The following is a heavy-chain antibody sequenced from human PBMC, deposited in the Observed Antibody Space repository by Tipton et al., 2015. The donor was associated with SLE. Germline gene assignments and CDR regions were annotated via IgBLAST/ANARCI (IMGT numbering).Heavy chain of an antibody. Sequence: SLRLSCAASGFPFRSYWMTWVRQSPGQGLEWVANINQDGSVQHYVDSVKGRFTISRDNSKNTLYLQMNSLRAEDTAVYYCASRDMSAFDIWGQGTMVTVSS. V-gene: IGHV3-7*01. J-gene: IGHJ3*02. D-gene: IGHD2-15*01. CDR2: INQDGSVQ. CDR1: GFPFRSYW. CDR3: ASRDMSAFDI.